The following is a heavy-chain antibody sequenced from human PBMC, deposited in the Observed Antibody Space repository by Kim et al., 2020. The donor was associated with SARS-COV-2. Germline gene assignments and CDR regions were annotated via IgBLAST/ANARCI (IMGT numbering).Heavy chain of an antibody. CDR3: ARYDTTMVAFDW. CDR1: GASINSHY. J-gene: IGHJ4*02. CDR2: IHSGGTT. Sequence: SETLSLTCTVSGASINSHYWSWIRQTPGKGLEWIGYIHSGGTTNYNPSLKSRLTLSVDASNNHFSLTLKSVTAADTALYYCARYDTTMVAFDWWGQGT. D-gene: IGHD5-18*01. V-gene: IGHV4-59*11.